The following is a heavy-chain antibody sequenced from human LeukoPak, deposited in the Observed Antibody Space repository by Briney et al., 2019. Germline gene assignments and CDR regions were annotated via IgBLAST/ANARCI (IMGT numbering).Heavy chain of an antibody. CDR1: GYSFSTYW. V-gene: IGHV5-51*01. D-gene: IGHD1-26*01. J-gene: IGHJ6*04. Sequence: GESLKISCKGSGYSFSTYWIGWVRQMPGKGLEWMGIIYPGDFDTRYSPSFQGQVTISADKSISTAYLQWSSLKASDTAIYYCARKKVGASVDVWGKGTTVTVSS. CDR2: IYPGDFDT. CDR3: ARKKVGASVDV.